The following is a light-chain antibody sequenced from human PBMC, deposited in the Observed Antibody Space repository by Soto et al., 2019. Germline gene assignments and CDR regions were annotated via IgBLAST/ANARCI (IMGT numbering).Light chain of an antibody. V-gene: IGLV3-25*02. CDR3: LSQDISGNSWV. CDR2: KDT. J-gene: IGLJ3*02. Sequence: SYELTQPPSMSVSPEQTARITCSGDALPKQFAYWYQQKTAQAPLLVIYKDTERPSGIPERFTGSNSGTTVTLTISGVQAEDEADYYCLSQDISGNSWVFGGGTKLTVL. CDR1: ALPKQF.